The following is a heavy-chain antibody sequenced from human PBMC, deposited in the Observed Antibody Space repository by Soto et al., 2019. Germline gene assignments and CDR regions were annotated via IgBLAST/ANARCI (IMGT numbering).Heavy chain of an antibody. J-gene: IGHJ4*02. CDR3: ARTYGSGDYFLRLEY. CDR2: ISVYNGNI. D-gene: IGHD3-10*01. V-gene: IGHV1-18*01. CDR1: GYMFNTYG. Sequence: QVQLLQSGAEVKKPGASVKVSCKASGYMFNTYGITWVRQAPGQWLEWMGWISVYNGNIDYAQKFEGRVTMTIDTSTSTAYMGLKSVTSDDTAVYYCARTYGSGDYFLRLEYWGQGTPVSVSS.